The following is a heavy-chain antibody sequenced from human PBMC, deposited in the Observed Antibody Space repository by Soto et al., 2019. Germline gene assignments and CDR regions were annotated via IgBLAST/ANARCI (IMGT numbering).Heavy chain of an antibody. CDR3: AREGTAMIFDC. V-gene: IGHV4-59*01. Sequence: SETLSLTCTVSGGSISSYYWSRIRQPPGKGLEWIGYINYSGSTNYNPSLKSRVTISVDTSKNQLSLKVSSVTAADTAVYYCAREGTAMIFDCWGQGTLVTVSS. CDR1: GGSISSYY. D-gene: IGHD5-18*01. CDR2: INYSGST. J-gene: IGHJ4*02.